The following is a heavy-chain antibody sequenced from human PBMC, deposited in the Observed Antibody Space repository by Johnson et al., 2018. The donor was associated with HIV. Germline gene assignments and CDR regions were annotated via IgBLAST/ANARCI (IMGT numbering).Heavy chain of an antibody. CDR3: ARDQSEVDAFDI. V-gene: IGHV3-30*04. J-gene: IGHJ3*02. CDR2: ISYDGKST. Sequence: VQLVESGGGVVQPGRSLRLSCAASGFTFRSYAMHWVRQAPGKGLEWVAVISYDGKSTYYADSVKGRFTISRDNSKNTLYLQMNSLRAEDTAVYYCARDQSEVDAFDIWGQGTMVTVSS. CDR1: GFTFRSYA.